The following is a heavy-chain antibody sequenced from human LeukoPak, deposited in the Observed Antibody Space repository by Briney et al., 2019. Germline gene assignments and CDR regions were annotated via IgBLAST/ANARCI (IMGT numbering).Heavy chain of an antibody. CDR3: AVVAGEDPEDPFDF. Sequence: GGSLRLSCAASGFTFSSYSMNWVRQAPGKGLEWASSISSSSSYIYYADSVKGRFTIYRDNAMNSLYLQMNSLRAEDTAVYYCAVVAGEDPEDPFDFWGQGTLVTVSS. V-gene: IGHV3-21*01. CDR2: ISSSSSYI. J-gene: IGHJ4*02. CDR1: GFTFSSYS. D-gene: IGHD2-15*01.